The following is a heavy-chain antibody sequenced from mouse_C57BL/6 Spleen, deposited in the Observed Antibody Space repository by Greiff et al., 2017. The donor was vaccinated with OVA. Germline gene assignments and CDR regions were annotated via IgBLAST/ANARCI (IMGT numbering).Heavy chain of an antibody. CDR1: GYSITSGYY. J-gene: IGHJ3*01. D-gene: IGHD4-1*01. V-gene: IGHV3-6*01. CDR2: ISYDGSN. Sequence: ESGPGLVKPSQSLSLTCSVTGYSITSGYYWNWIRQFPGNKLEWMGYISYDGSNNYNPSLKNRISITRDTSKNQFFLKLNSVTTEDTATYYCAREGLGRGAYWGQGTLVTVSA. CDR3: AREGLGRGAY.